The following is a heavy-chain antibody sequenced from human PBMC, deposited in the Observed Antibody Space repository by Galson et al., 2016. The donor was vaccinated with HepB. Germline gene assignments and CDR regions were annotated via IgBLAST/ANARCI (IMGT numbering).Heavy chain of an antibody. D-gene: IGHD1-26*01. J-gene: IGHJ4*02. CDR1: GVSISSGGFS. Sequence: TLSLTCAVSGVSISSGGFSWNWIRQSPGKGLEWIGYIYENGGANYNPTPNNRVAMSVDRSKNHFSLNLTSVTAADTAVYFCARGRYYYFNFWGQGALVTVSS. CDR3: ARGRYYYFNF. CDR2: IYENGGA. V-gene: IGHV4-30-2*06.